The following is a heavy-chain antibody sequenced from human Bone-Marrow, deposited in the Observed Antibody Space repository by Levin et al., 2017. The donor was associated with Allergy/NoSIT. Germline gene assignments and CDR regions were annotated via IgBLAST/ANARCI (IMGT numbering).Heavy chain of an antibody. CDR2: ISGGGGDT. J-gene: IGHJ6*02. D-gene: IGHD2-15*01. Sequence: GGSLRLSCAASGFTFSSYAMSWVRQSAGRGLEWVSGISGGGGDTYYTDSVKGRFTISRDNSKNTLFLQMNRLRAEDTAIYYCAKRRFIVVAAARDHFYYTGMDVWGQGTTVTVSS. CDR1: GFTFSSYA. CDR3: AKRRFIVVAAARDHFYYTGMDV. V-gene: IGHV3-23*01.